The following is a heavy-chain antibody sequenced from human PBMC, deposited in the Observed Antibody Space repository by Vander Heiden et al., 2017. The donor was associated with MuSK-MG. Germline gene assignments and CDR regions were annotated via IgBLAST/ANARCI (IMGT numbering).Heavy chain of an antibody. V-gene: IGHV4-39*01. J-gene: IGHJ6*02. D-gene: IGHD3-22*01. Sequence: QLQLQESGPGLVKPSQTLSLICTVSGGSGRSVSSVYYYCAGIRERPGEGLEWIGTVDYSERAYYNPSLKSRVTMSVDTSKNQVSLKLSSVTATDTALYYCARSAADHSGYNYYYGMDVWGQGTTVTVSS. CDR3: ARSAADHSGYNYYYGMDV. CDR1: GGSGRSVSSVYYY. CDR2: VDYSERA.